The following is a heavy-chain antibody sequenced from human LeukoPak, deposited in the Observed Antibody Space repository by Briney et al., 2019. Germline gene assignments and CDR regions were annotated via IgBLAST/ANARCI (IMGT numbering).Heavy chain of an antibody. CDR1: GGPLSSHH. CDR2: IYTCGRT. Sequence: SETLSHTCSVSGGPLSSHHWRWIRPPAGKGLEGIGYIYTCGRTYHNPPLNSRATLSLDPPNNQFPLTPSSVPAADTPLHQCAGLGLPDSITCYYYFDMEVWGKGTTVTVSS. J-gene: IGHJ6*03. CDR3: AGLGLPDSITCYYYFDMEV. D-gene: IGHD3-16*01. V-gene: IGHV4-4*09.